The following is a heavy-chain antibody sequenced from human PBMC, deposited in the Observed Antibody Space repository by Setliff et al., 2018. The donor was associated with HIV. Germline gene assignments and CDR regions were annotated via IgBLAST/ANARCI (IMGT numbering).Heavy chain of an antibody. J-gene: IGHJ4*02. CDR2: LSATGSS. CDR1: GGSISSGNYY. D-gene: IGHD6-19*01. V-gene: IGHV4-61*09. CDR3: AREVGHRSGYYRGSFDY. Sequence: SQTLSLTCNVSGGSISSGNYYWSWIRQPAGKGLEWIGHLSATGSSKYNPSLKNRVTISVDTSKNQFSLKLTSVTAADTAVYYCAREVGHRSGYYRGSFDYWGQGTLVTVSS.